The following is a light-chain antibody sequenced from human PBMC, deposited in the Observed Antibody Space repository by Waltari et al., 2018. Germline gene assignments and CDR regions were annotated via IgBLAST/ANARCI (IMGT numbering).Light chain of an antibody. CDR2: EKT. Sequence: QSVLTQPPSVSAAPGQRVTISCSGGSSNIGNNYVSWYRQLPGTAPKLLIYEKTGRPSGIPGRFSGSKSGTSATRDITGIQAGDEADYYCGTWDSSLSGAVFGGGTHLTVL. V-gene: IGLV1-51*02. CDR3: GTWDSSLSGAV. J-gene: IGLJ7*01. CDR1: SSNIGNNY.